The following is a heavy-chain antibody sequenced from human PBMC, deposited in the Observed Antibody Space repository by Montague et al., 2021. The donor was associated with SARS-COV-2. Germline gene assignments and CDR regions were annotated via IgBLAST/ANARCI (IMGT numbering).Heavy chain of an antibody. CDR3: ARGSRQWLVRPPHYYYFDY. CDR2: INHSGST. CDR1: GGSFSGYY. V-gene: IGHV4-34*01. J-gene: IGHJ4*02. Sequence: SETRSLTSAVYGGSFSGYYWSWIRQPPGKGLEWIGEINHSGSTNYNPSLKSRVTISVDTSKNQFSLKLSSVTAADTAVYYCARGSRQWLVRPPHYYYFDYWGQGTLVTVSS. D-gene: IGHD6-19*01.